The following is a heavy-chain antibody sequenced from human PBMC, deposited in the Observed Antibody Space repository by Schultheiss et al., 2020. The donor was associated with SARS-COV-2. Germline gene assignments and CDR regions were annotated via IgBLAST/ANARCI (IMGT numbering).Heavy chain of an antibody. V-gene: IGHV4-61*01. Sequence: SQTLSLTCTVSGGSVSSGTYYWSWIRQSPGKGLEWIGFIHDSGITNYNPSLKSRVTISVDTSKNQFSLKLTSVIAADTAVYYCARDGPGRGAWYSNMDVWGQGTTVTVSS. CDR3: ARDGPGRGAWYSNMDV. D-gene: IGHD2-21*02. CDR2: IHDSGIT. J-gene: IGHJ6*02. CDR1: GGSVSSGTYY.